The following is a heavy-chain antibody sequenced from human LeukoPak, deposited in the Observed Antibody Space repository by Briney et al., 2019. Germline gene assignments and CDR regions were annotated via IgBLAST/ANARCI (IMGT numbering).Heavy chain of an antibody. V-gene: IGHV4-59*08. CDR3: ARHGGYSGNPMPFDS. CDR2: IYYSGTT. CDR1: GGSISSYY. Sequence: PSETLSLTCTVSGGSISSYYWSWVRQPPGKGLERVAYIYYSGTTNYNPSLKSRVTISVDTSKNQFSLKLSSVTAADTAVYYCARHGGYSGNPMPFDSWGQGTLVTVSS. J-gene: IGHJ4*02. D-gene: IGHD4-23*01.